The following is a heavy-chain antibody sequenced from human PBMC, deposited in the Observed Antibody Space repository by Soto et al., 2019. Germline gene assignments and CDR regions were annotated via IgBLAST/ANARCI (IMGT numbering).Heavy chain of an antibody. Sequence: QITLKASGPTLVKPTQTLTLTCTISGFSLSSDGVGVGWIRQPPGKALEWLAFIYWDDDYRYSPSLQSRLNITKDSSNYQVLLIVTNVNPVDSATYFCARRSTHSSSWSSGWFDSWGQGILVTVSS. D-gene: IGHD3-10*01. CDR2: IYWDDDY. J-gene: IGHJ5*01. V-gene: IGHV2-5*02. CDR1: GFSLSSDGVG. CDR3: ARRSTHSSSWSSGWFDS.